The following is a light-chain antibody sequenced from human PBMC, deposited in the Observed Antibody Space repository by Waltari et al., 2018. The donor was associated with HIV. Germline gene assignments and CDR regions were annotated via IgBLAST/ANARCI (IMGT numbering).Light chain of an antibody. Sequence: SYELTQPPSVSVSPGQPASITCPGYTLGDKYAGWYQQKPGQSPVLVIYKDNKRPSGIPERFSGSNSGNTATLTISGAQAMDEADYYCQAWDNSVVFGGGTKLTVL. J-gene: IGLJ2*01. CDR1: TLGDKY. CDR3: QAWDNSVV. CDR2: KDN. V-gene: IGLV3-1*01.